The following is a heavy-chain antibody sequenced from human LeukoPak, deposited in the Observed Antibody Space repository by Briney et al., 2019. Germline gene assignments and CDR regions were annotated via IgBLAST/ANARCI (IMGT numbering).Heavy chain of an antibody. CDR2: IRYDGNNK. V-gene: IGHV3-30*02. Sequence: PGVSLRLSCAASGFTFSNYGMHWVRQAPGKGLEGVAFIRYDGNNKNYADFVKGRFTISRDNSKNTLYLQMNSLRAEDTAVYYCAKYYYGSGSQRYFDYWGQGTLVTVSS. D-gene: IGHD3-10*01. CDR1: GFTFSNYG. J-gene: IGHJ4*02. CDR3: AKYYYGSGSQRYFDY.